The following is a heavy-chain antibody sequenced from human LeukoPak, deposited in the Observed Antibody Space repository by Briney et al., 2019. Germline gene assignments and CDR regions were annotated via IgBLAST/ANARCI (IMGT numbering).Heavy chain of an antibody. CDR3: ARENTEWELPSFSY. D-gene: IGHD1-26*01. CDR2: ISYDGSNK. V-gene: IGHV3-30-3*01. J-gene: IGHJ4*02. Sequence: GGSLRLSCAASGFTFSSYAMHWVRQAPGKGLEWVAVISYDGSNKYYADSVKGRFTISRDNSKNTLYLQMNSLRAEDTAVYYCARENTEWELPSFSYWGQGTLVTVSS. CDR1: GFTFSSYA.